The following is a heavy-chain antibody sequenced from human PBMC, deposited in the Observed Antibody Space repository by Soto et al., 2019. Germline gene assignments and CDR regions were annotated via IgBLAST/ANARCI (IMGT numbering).Heavy chain of an antibody. J-gene: IGHJ4*02. V-gene: IGHV1-2*02. Sequence: ASVKVSCKASGYTFTLYYMHWVRQAPGQGLEWMGWINPYSGGTNYAQKFQGRVTMTRDTSTSTVYMELSSLRSEDTAVYYCATRDPGHYWGQGTLVTVSS. CDR1: GYTFTLYY. CDR3: ATRDPGHY. CDR2: INPYSGGT.